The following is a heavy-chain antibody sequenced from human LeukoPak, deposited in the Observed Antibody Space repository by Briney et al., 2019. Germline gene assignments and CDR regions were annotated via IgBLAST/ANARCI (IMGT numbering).Heavy chain of an antibody. CDR3: ARDKGYGGNSFDY. Sequence: ASVKASCKASGYTFTTYGLSWVRQAPGQGLEWMGWISGSSGNTNYAQKLQGRVTMTTDTSATTAYVELRSLRSDDTAVYYCARDKGYGGNSFDYWGQGTLVIVSS. CDR1: GYTFTTYG. J-gene: IGHJ4*02. CDR2: ISGSSGNT. V-gene: IGHV1-18*01. D-gene: IGHD4-23*01.